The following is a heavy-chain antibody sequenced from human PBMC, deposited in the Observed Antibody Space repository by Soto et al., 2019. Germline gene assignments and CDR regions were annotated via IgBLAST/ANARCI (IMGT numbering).Heavy chain of an antibody. Sequence: EVQLVESGGGLVQPGGSLRLSCAASGFTFSSYWMSWVRQAPGKGLEWVANIKQDGSEKYYVASVKGRFTISRDNAKNSLYLQMNSLSAEDTAVYYCARDLMAVAGSSPYGYWGQGTLVTVSS. CDR3: ARDLMAVAGSSPYGY. CDR2: IKQDGSEK. D-gene: IGHD6-19*01. V-gene: IGHV3-7*03. J-gene: IGHJ4*02. CDR1: GFTFSSYW.